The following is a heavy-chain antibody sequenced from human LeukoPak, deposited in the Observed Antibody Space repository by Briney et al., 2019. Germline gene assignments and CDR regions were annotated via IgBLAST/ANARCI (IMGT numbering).Heavy chain of an antibody. CDR1: GFTFSSYE. V-gene: IGHV3-48*03. J-gene: IGHJ5*02. Sequence: GGSLRLSCAASGFTFSSYEMNWVRQAPGKGLEWVSYISSSGSTEYYADSVKGRFTISRDNAKNSLYLQMNSLRDEDTAVYYCARVVVGTNSDWFDPWGQGTLVTVSS. CDR3: ARVVVGTNSDWFDP. D-gene: IGHD1-26*01. CDR2: ISSSGSTE.